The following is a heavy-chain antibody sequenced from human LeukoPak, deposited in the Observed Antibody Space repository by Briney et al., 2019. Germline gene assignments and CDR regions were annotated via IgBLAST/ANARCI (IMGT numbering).Heavy chain of an antibody. CDR1: GYSFSNYW. Sequence: GESLKISCKGSGYSFSNYWIDWVRQPPGKGLEYVGIIYPGDSETRYSPSFQGQVTISADKSINTAYLQWSSLKASDTAIYYCARRGYNGNDGRCYSDGLDSWGQGTLVTVSS. J-gene: IGHJ4*02. V-gene: IGHV5-51*01. D-gene: IGHD2-15*01. CDR2: IYPGDSET. CDR3: ARRGYNGNDGRCYSDGLDS.